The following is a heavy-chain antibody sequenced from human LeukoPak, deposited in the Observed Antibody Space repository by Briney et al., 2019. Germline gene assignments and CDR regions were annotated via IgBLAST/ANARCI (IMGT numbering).Heavy chain of an antibody. CDR3: GGGPWITGTTYYFDY. Sequence: SETLSLTCTVSGGSISSYYWSWIRQPPGKGLEWIGYIYYSGNTNYNPSLKSRVTISVDTSKNQFSLKLSSVTAADTAVYYCGGGPWITGTTYYFDYGGRGTLVPVSS. D-gene: IGHD2-2*03. V-gene: IGHV4-59*01. J-gene: IGHJ4*02. CDR1: GGSISSYY. CDR2: IYYSGNT.